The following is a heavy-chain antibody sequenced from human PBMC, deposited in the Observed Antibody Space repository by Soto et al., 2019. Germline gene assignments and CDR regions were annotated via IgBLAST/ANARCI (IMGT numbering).Heavy chain of an antibody. V-gene: IGHV3-11*01. CDR1: GFTVIDSF. J-gene: IGHJ6*03. CDR3: SGDQGPNYMAV. Sequence: QVQLVESGGGLVKPGGSLILSCAASGFTVIDSFMSWSRQTPGQGLEWLSYISGRDGNIYYADSGRGRFTISRDNAKNSVYLQMNSLRAEDTAVYYCSGDQGPNYMAVGGKGTTVTVS. CDR2: ISGRDGNI.